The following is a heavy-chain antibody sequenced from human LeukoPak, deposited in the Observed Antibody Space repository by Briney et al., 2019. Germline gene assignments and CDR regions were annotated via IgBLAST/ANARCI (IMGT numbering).Heavy chain of an antibody. D-gene: IGHD2-2*01. CDR1: GYTLTELS. V-gene: IGHV1-24*01. J-gene: IGHJ4*02. CDR2: FDPEDGET. Sequence: ASVKVSCKVSGYTLTELSMHWVRQAPGKGLEWMGGFDPEDGETIYAQKFQGRVTMTEDTSTDTAYMELSGLRSEDTAVYYCATRLACSSTSCSSPHFDYWGQGTLVTVSS. CDR3: ATRLACSSTSCSSPHFDY.